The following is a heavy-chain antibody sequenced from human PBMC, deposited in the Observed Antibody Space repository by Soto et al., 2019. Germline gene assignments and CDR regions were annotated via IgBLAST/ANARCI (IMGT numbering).Heavy chain of an antibody. J-gene: IGHJ5*01. V-gene: IGHV3-48*01. CDR2: ITSTSDII. CDR3: ARGQINRDNWFDS. CDR1: GFTFSSYA. Sequence: EVQLVESGGGLVQPGGSLRLSCAASGFTFSSYAMNWVRQAPGKGLEWVSYITSTSDIIHYVDSVKGRFTISRDNAKNSLYLQMNSLRAEDTAVYYCARGQINRDNWFDSWGQGTLVTVSS.